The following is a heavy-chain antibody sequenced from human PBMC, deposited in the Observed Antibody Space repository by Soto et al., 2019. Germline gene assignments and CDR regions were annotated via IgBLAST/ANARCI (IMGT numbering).Heavy chain of an antibody. CDR2: MNPNSGNT. CDR3: ARGGYDDYSNYYYYYYMDV. Sequence: GASVKVSCKASGYTFTSYDINWVRQATGQGLEWMGWMNPNSGNTGYAQKFQGRVTMTRNTSISTAYMELSSLRSEDTAVYYCARGGYDDYSNYYYYYYMDVWGKGTTVTV. CDR1: GYTFTSYD. J-gene: IGHJ6*03. D-gene: IGHD4-4*01. V-gene: IGHV1-8*01.